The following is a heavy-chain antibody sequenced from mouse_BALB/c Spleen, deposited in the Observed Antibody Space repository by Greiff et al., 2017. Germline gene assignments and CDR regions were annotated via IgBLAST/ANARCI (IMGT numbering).Heavy chain of an antibody. Sequence: EVHLVESGGGLVKPGGSLKLSCAASGFTFSSYAMSWVRQSPEKRLEWVAEISSGGSYTYYPDTVTGRFTISRDNAKNTLYLEMSSLRSEDTAMYYCARGAGTDFAYWGQGTLVTVSA. CDR2: ISSGGSYT. CDR3: ARGAGTDFAY. V-gene: IGHV5-9-4*01. J-gene: IGHJ3*01. CDR1: GFTFSSYA. D-gene: IGHD3-3*01.